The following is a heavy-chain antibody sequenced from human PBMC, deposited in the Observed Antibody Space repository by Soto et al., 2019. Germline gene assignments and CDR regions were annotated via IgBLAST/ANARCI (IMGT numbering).Heavy chain of an antibody. J-gene: IGHJ6*01. V-gene: IGHV4-39*01. Sequence: QLQLQESGPGLVKPSDTLSLTCTVSGVSIRSSSYYWGWIRQPPGKGLEWIGSIYYSGSTYYNPSLKSRFTRSVNTSKNQFSLALGSVAAADPAGYYWACSDTPRSGLPPYYYYVVMDAWCQGARVIVSS. CDR2: IYYSGST. CDR3: ACSDTPRSGLPPYYYYVVMDA. D-gene: IGHD3-3*01. CDR1: GVSIRSSSYY.